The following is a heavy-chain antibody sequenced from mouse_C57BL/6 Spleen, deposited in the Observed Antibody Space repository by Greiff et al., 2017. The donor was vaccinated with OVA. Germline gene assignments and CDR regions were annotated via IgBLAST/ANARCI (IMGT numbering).Heavy chain of an antibody. CDR2: ISYDGSN. V-gene: IGHV3-6*01. Sequence: VQLKQSGPGLVKPSQSLSLTCSVTGYSITSGYYWNWIRQFPGNKLEWMGYISYDGSNNYNPSLKNRISITRDTSKNQFFLKLNSVTTEDTATYYCARGDITTVVAPSWFAYWGQGTLVTVSA. J-gene: IGHJ3*01. CDR1: GYSITSGYY. CDR3: ARGDITTVVAPSWFAY. D-gene: IGHD1-1*01.